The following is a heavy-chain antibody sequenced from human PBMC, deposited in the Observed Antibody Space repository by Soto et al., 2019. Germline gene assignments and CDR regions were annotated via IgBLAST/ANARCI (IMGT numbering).Heavy chain of an antibody. CDR1: GYTFTTYG. V-gene: IGHV1-18*01. J-gene: IGHJ4*02. CDR3: ARDNYFWSGSLDY. CDR2: ISGYNGNT. D-gene: IGHD3-3*01. Sequence: ASVKVSCKASGYTFTTYGLSWVRQASGQGLQWMRWISGYNGNTNYAQKLQGRVSMTTDTSANTAYMELRSLRSGGTAVYYCARDNYFWSGSLDYWGQGTQVTVSS.